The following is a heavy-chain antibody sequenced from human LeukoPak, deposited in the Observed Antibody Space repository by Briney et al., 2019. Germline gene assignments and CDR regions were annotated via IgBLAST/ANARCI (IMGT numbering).Heavy chain of an antibody. V-gene: IGHV1-2*02. CDR1: GYTFTGYY. D-gene: IGHD6-19*01. CDR3: ARQFSSGWLGWFDP. Sequence: EASVKVSCKASGYTFTGYYMHWVRQAPGQGLEWMGWINPNSGGTNYAQKFQGRVTMTRDTSISTAYMELSRLRSDDTAVYYCARQFSSGWLGWFDPWGQGTLVTVSS. CDR2: INPNSGGT. J-gene: IGHJ5*02.